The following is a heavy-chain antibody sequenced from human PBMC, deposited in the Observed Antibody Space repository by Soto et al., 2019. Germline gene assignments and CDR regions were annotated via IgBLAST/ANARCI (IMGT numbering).Heavy chain of an antibody. V-gene: IGHV3-30*18. J-gene: IGHJ3*02. D-gene: IGHD2-8*01. CDR3: ANGGVVSRIAFDI. CDR2: ISYDGSKK. Sequence: QVQLGESGGGVVQPGRSLRLYCEASGFTFSSYGMHCVRQAPVKGLERVAVISYDGSKKYYAVSVKGRFTNSRDNSKNTLYLQMNRLRAEYMSVYYCANGGVVSRIAFDIWGQGTMVTVSS. CDR1: GFTFSSYG.